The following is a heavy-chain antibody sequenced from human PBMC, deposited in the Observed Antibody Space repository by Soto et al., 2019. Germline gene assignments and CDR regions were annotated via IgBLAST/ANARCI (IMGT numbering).Heavy chain of an antibody. CDR1: GFSLSTSGVG. Sequence: SGPTLVNPTQTLTLTCTFSGFSLSTSGVGVGWIHQPPGKALEWLALIYWNDDKRYSPSLKSRLTITKDTSKNQVVLTMTNMDPVDTATYYCAHRPTLAYYFDYWGQGTLVTVSS. D-gene: IGHD4-17*01. V-gene: IGHV2-5*01. CDR2: IYWNDDK. CDR3: AHRPTLAYYFDY. J-gene: IGHJ4*02.